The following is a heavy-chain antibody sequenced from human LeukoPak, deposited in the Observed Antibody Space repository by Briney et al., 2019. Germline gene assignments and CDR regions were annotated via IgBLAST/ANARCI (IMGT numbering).Heavy chain of an antibody. J-gene: IGHJ4*02. CDR1: GSTFSSYT. CDR2: ITTSDGNT. Sequence: GGSLRLSCAASGSTFSSYTMSWVRQAPGKGLEWVSTITTSDGNTYYADSVKGRFTVSRDNSKNTLYLQMNSLRAEDTAVYYCAKDGGLWVSAHWGDSWGRGTLVTVSS. V-gene: IGHV3-23*01. D-gene: IGHD7-27*01. CDR3: AKDGGLWVSAHWGDS.